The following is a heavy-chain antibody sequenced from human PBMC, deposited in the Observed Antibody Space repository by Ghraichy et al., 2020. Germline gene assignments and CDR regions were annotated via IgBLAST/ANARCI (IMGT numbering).Heavy chain of an antibody. V-gene: IGHV3-23*01. Sequence: WGSLRLSCAASGFTFSSYAMSWVRQAPGKGLECVSSISGSGISTYYADSVKGRFTISRDNSKNTLYLQMNSLRSEDTAVYYCAKVHSSGWYQVKSGPFDYWGQGILATVSS. D-gene: IGHD6-19*01. CDR2: ISGSGIST. CDR3: AKVHSSGWYQVKSGPFDY. J-gene: IGHJ4*02. CDR1: GFTFSSYA.